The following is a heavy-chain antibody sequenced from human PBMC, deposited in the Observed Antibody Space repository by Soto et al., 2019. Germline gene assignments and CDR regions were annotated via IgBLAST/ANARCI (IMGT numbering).Heavy chain of an antibody. CDR1: GYTLTELS. V-gene: IGHV1-24*01. Sequence: ASVKVSCKVSGYTLTELSMHWVRXXXXKGXXWRGGFDPEDGETIYAQKFQGRVTMTEDTSTDTAYMELSSLRSEDTAVYYCATSYYYDSSGYYRLGRFDYWGQGTLVTVSS. CDR3: ATSYYYDSSGYYRLGRFDY. CDR2: FDPEDGET. J-gene: IGHJ4*02. D-gene: IGHD3-22*01.